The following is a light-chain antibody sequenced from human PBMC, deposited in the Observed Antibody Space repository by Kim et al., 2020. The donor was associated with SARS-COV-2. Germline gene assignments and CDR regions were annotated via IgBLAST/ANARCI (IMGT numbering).Light chain of an antibody. Sequence: ATINCKSSQSILYSSSNKNYLAWYQQKPGQPPKLLIYWASTRESGVPDRISGSGSGAEFTLTIGSLQAEDVAVYYCQQYYASPYTFGQGTKLEI. CDR2: WAS. CDR3: QQYYASPYT. J-gene: IGKJ2*01. V-gene: IGKV4-1*01. CDR1: QSILYSSSNKNY.